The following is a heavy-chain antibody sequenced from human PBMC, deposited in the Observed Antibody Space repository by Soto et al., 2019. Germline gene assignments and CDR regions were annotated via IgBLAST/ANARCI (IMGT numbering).Heavy chain of an antibody. D-gene: IGHD6-13*01. V-gene: IGHV3-30*18. Sequence: GGSLRLSCAASRFTFSSYGMHWVRQGPGKGLEWVAVMSYDGSNKYYADSVKGRFTISRDNSKNTLYLQMNSLRAEDTAVYYCAKDRTAALNVGGMDVWGQGTTVTVSS. CDR2: MSYDGSNK. CDR1: RFTFSSYG. J-gene: IGHJ6*02. CDR3: AKDRTAALNVGGMDV.